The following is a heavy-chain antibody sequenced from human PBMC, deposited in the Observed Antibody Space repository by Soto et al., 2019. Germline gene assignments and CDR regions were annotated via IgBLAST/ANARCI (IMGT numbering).Heavy chain of an antibody. V-gene: IGHV1-3*04. CDR3: ARGPGGPDGPGDY. Sequence: GSVKGSCQASGYTFPYYSIHWVGPAPGQRLEWMGWINTGNGNTIYSQKFQGRVTITRDTSAGTAYMELSSLRSEDTAVYYCARGPGGPDGPGDYWGQGTLVTVSS. D-gene: IGHD2-15*01. CDR1: GYTFPYYS. CDR2: INTGNGNT. J-gene: IGHJ4*02.